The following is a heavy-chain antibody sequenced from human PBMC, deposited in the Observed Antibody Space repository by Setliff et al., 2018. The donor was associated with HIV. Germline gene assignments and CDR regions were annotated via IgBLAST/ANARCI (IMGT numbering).Heavy chain of an antibody. CDR3: ARLDCSSSSGFVDY. Sequence: ETLSLTCTVSGDSITSNSYYWGWIRQSPGKGLEWIGTMHHSGSTNYNPSLKSRVTISVDTSKNQFSLKLSSVTAADTAVYYCARLDCSSSSGFVDYWGQGTLVTVSS. V-gene: IGHV4-39*07. CDR2: MHHSGST. J-gene: IGHJ4*02. D-gene: IGHD2-2*01. CDR1: GDSITSNSYY.